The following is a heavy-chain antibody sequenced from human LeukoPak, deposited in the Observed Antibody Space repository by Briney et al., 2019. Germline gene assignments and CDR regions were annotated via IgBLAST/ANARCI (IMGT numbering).Heavy chain of an antibody. D-gene: IGHD2-21*02. Sequence: ASVKVSCTASGYTFTGYYLHWVRQAPGQGLEWMGRINPNSGDTNYARKFQGRVTMTRDTSISIAYMELSRLRSDDTAVYYCASWVTAARGDFDYWGQGTLVTVSS. CDR2: INPNSGDT. J-gene: IGHJ4*02. CDR1: GYTFTGYY. V-gene: IGHV1-2*06. CDR3: ASWVTAARGDFDY.